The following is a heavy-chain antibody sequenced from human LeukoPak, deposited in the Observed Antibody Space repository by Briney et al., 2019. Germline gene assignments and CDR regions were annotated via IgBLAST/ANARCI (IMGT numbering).Heavy chain of an antibody. CDR1: GGSISSYY. V-gene: IGHV4-4*07. Sequence: PSETLSLTCTVSGGSISSYYWSWIRQPAGKGPEWIGRIYTSGSTNYNPSLKSRVTMSVDTSKNQSSLRLSSVTAADTAVYYCARGRVAVAGSRPNWFDPWGQGTLVTVSS. J-gene: IGHJ5*02. CDR2: IYTSGST. D-gene: IGHD6-19*01. CDR3: ARGRVAVAGSRPNWFDP.